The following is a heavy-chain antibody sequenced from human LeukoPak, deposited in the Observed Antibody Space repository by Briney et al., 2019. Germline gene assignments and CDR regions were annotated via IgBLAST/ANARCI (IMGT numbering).Heavy chain of an antibody. V-gene: IGHV3-74*01. CDR3: AKDSTSPLTTVDPSYYYYYYMDV. J-gene: IGHJ6*03. CDR1: GFTFSSYW. Sequence: PGGSLRLSCAASGFTFSSYWMHWVRQAPGKGLVWVSRINSDGSSTSYADSVKGRFTISRDNAKNTLYLQMNSLRAEDTAVYYCAKDSTSPLTTVDPSYYYYYYMDVWGKGTTVTISS. D-gene: IGHD4-23*01. CDR2: INSDGSST.